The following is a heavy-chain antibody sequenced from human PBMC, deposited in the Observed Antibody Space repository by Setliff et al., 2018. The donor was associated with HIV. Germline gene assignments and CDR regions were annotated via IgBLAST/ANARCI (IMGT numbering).Heavy chain of an antibody. CDR2: IYSDGST. Sequence: NPSETLSLTCRVSGGSIRDYYWNWIRQPAGKGLEWIGRIYSDGSTNYNPSLKSRVTMSVETSKNQFSLKLSSVTAADTAVYYCARYVSDWFYIDSWGQGTLVTVSS. V-gene: IGHV4-4*07. D-gene: IGHD3-9*01. CDR1: GGSIRDYY. CDR3: ARYVSDWFYIDS. J-gene: IGHJ4*02.